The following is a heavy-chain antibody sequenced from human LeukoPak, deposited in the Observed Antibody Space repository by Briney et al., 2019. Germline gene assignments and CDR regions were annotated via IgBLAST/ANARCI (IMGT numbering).Heavy chain of an antibody. CDR1: GYTFTSYY. Sequence: ASVKVSCKASGYTFTSYYMHWVRQAPGQGLEWMGIINPSGGSTSYAQKFQGRVTMTRDTSTSTVYMELSSLRSEDTAVYYCARVRPGYSSGWSSFYYWGQGTLVTVSS. CDR3: ARVRPGYSSGWSSFYY. D-gene: IGHD6-19*01. J-gene: IGHJ4*02. V-gene: IGHV1-46*01. CDR2: INPSGGST.